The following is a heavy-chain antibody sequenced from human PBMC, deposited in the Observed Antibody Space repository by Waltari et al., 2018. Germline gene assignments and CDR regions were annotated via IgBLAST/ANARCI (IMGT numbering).Heavy chain of an antibody. J-gene: IGHJ4*02. CDR2: IWYDGSNK. V-gene: IGHV3-33*01. CDR3: ARDGLGIAQGLNGFDY. CDR1: GFTFSSYG. Sequence: QVQLVESGGGVVQPGRSLRLSCAASGFTFSSYGMHWVRQAPGKGLEWVAVIWYDGSNKNYADSVKGLFTISRDNSKNTLYLQMNSLRAEDTAVYYCARDGLGIAQGLNGFDYWGQGTLVTVSS. D-gene: IGHD6-13*01.